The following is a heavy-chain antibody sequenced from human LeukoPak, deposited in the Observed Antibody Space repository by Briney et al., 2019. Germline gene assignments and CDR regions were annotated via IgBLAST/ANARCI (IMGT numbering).Heavy chain of an antibody. CDR3: ARHAFYGDYADY. V-gene: IGHV4-39*01. CDR2: IYYSGST. J-gene: IGHJ4*02. D-gene: IGHD4-17*01. Sequence: SETLSLTCTVSGGSISSSSYYWGWIRQPPGKGLEGIGSIYYSGSTYYNPSLKSRVTISVDTSKNQFSLKLSSVTAADTAVYYCARHAFYGDYADYWGQGTLVTVSS. CDR1: GGSISSSSYY.